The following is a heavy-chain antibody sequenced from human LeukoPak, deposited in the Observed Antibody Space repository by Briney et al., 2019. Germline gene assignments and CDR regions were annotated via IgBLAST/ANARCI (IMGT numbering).Heavy chain of an antibody. Sequence: PGGSLRLSFAASGFTFDDYAMHWVRQAPGKGLEWVSGISWNSGSIGYADSVKGRFTISRDNAKNSLYLQMNSLRAEDTALYYCAKAYYYGSGSYLDYWGQGTLVTVSS. J-gene: IGHJ4*02. D-gene: IGHD3-10*01. CDR1: GFTFDDYA. CDR2: ISWNSGSI. V-gene: IGHV3-9*01. CDR3: AKAYYYGSGSYLDY.